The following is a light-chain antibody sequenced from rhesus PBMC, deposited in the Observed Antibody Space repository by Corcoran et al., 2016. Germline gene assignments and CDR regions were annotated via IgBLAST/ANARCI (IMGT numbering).Light chain of an antibody. Sequence: DIQMTQSPSSLSASVGDRVTITCRTSENVNNYLNWYQQKPGKAPKLLIYKASTLQSGVPSRFSGSGSGTDYTFTISSLQSVDVATYYCQHNYGTPLTFGGGTKVEIK. CDR3: QHNYGTPLT. V-gene: IGKV1-74*01. CDR2: KAS. CDR1: ENVNNY. J-gene: IGKJ4*01.